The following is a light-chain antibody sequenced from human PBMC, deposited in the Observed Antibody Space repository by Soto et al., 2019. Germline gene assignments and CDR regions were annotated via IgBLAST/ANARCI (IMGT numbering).Light chain of an antibody. CDR3: CSYAGSITHYV. CDR1: SSDVGAYNY. J-gene: IGLJ7*01. V-gene: IGLV2-14*01. Sequence: QSVLTQPASVSGSPGQSITISCTGTSSDVGAYNYVSWYQQHPGKAPNLMIYDVSNRPSGVSNRFSGSKSGNTASLTISGLQAEDEADYYCCSYAGSITHYVFGSGTQLTVL. CDR2: DVS.